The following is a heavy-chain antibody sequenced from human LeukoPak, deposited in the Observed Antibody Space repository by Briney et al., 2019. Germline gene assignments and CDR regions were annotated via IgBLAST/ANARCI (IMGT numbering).Heavy chain of an antibody. J-gene: IGHJ4*02. V-gene: IGHV3-21*01. D-gene: IGHD2-2*01. Sequence: GGSLRHSCAASGFTFSSYSINWVRQAPGKGLEWVSSISSSSSYIYYADSVKGRFTISSDNAKNSLSQQMNSRRPEDTAVCYRERVRAQMLVSGFDYWGQGTLVTVSS. CDR3: ERVRAQMLVSGFDY. CDR1: GFTFSSYS. CDR2: ISSSSSYI.